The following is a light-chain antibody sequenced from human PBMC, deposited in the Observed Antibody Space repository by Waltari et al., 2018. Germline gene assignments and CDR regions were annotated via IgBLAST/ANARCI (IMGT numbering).Light chain of an antibody. Sequence: QSVLTPPPSVSGAPGQRVTIPCTGSSSNIGSPYTVHWYQQLPGTAPKLLIYDDSHRPSGVPDRFSGSKSGTSASLAITELRAEDEAEYYCQSYDSDLIGVVFGGGTKVTVL. J-gene: IGLJ3*02. CDR1: SSNIGSPYT. CDR2: DDS. CDR3: QSYDSDLIGVV. V-gene: IGLV1-40*01.